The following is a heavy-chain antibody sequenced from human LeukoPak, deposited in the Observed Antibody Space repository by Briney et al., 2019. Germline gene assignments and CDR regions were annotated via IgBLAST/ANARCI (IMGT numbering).Heavy chain of an antibody. D-gene: IGHD1-1*01. V-gene: IGHV4-39*01. CDR3: ARRGNWNDDFDY. Sequence: SETLSLTCTVSGGSISSSSYYWGWIRQPPGKGLEWIGSIYYSGSTYYNPSLKRRVTISVDTSKNQSSLKLSSVTAADTAVYYCARRGNWNDDFDYWGQGTLVTVSS. CDR1: GGSISSSSYY. J-gene: IGHJ4*02. CDR2: IYYSGST.